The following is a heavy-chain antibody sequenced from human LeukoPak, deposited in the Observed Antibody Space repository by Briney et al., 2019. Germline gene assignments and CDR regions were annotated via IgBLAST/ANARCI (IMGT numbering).Heavy chain of an antibody. V-gene: IGHV4-34*01. J-gene: IGHJ4*02. Sequence: PSETLSLTCTVSGGSISSYYWSWIRQPPGKGLEWIGEINHSGSTNYNPSLKSRVTISVDTSKNQFSLKLSSVTAADTAVYYCVVAGTSFIDYWGQGTLVTVSS. D-gene: IGHD6-19*01. CDR1: GGSISSYY. CDR2: INHSGST. CDR3: VVAGTSFIDY.